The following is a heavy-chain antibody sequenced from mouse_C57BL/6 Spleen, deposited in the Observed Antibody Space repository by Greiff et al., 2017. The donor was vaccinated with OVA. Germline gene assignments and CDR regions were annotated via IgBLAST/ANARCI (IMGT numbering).Heavy chain of an antibody. J-gene: IGHJ4*01. D-gene: IGHD2-4*01. CDR2: ISSGSSTI. Sequence: EVKLQESGGGLVKPGGSLKLSCAASGFTFSDYGMHWVRQAPEKGLEWVAYISSGSSTIYYADTVKGRFTISRDNAKNTLFLQMTSLRSEDTAMYYCARPYDYDGGYYAMDYWGQGTSVTVSS. CDR1: GFTFSDYG. V-gene: IGHV5-17*01. CDR3: ARPYDYDGGYYAMDY.